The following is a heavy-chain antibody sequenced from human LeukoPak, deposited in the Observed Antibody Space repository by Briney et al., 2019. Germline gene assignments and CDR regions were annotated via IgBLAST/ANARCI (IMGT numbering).Heavy chain of an antibody. D-gene: IGHD2-2*01. J-gene: IGHJ5*02. Sequence: GSSVKVSCKASGGTFSSYAISWVRQAPGQGLEWMGGIIPIFGTANYAQKFRGRVTITTDESTSTAYMELSSLRSEDTAVYYCATRYCSSTSCAFDPWGQGTLVTVSS. CDR1: GGTFSSYA. CDR2: IIPIFGTA. V-gene: IGHV1-69*05. CDR3: ATRYCSSTSCAFDP.